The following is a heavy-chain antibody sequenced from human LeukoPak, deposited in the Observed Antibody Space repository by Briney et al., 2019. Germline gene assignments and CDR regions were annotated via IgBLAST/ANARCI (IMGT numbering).Heavy chain of an antibody. J-gene: IGHJ2*01. D-gene: IGHD6-13*01. Sequence: SETLSLTCTVSGGSISSGGYYWSWIRQHPGKGLEWIGYIYYSGGTISNPSLTSRVTISVDTSKNQFYLQLRSVTAADTAVFYCARGSTHYHFDLWGRGTLVTVSS. V-gene: IGHV4-61*08. CDR1: GGSISSGGYY. CDR3: ARGSTHYHFDL. CDR2: IYYSGGT.